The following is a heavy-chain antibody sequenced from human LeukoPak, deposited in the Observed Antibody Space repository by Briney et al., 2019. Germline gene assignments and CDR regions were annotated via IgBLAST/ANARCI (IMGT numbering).Heavy chain of an antibody. CDR3: ARDLGDDSSGYSYYFDY. Sequence: SETLSLTCTVSGGSISSSSYYWGWIRQPPGKGQEWIGSIYYSGSTYYNPSLKSRVTISVDTSKNQFSLKLSSVTAADTAVYYCARDLGDDSSGYSYYFDYWGQGTLVTVSS. J-gene: IGHJ4*02. V-gene: IGHV4-39*02. CDR1: GGSISSSSYY. CDR2: IYYSGST. D-gene: IGHD3-22*01.